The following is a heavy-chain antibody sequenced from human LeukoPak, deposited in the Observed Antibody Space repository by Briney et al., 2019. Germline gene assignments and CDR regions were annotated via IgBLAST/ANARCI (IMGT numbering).Heavy chain of an antibody. J-gene: IGHJ3*02. D-gene: IGHD3-22*01. CDR2: IRQDGGET. V-gene: IGHV3-7*01. CDR3: ARRYHFDSSGLHWRSPFDI. CDR1: GFTFSSFW. Sequence: GGSLRPSCAASGFTFSSFWMTWVRQAPGKGLEWVANIRQDGGETYYVDSVKGRFTISRDNAKTSLYLQMTSLRAEDAAVYYCARRYHFDSSGLHWRSPFDIWGQGTMVAVSS.